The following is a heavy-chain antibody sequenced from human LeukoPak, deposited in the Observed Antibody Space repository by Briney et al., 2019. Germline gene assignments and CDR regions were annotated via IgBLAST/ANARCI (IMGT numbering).Heavy chain of an antibody. CDR2: IYYSGSI. J-gene: IGHJ6*02. CDR1: GGSISSGGYY. D-gene: IGHD2-21*01. CDR3: ARSVIYGMDV. V-gene: IGHV4-31*03. Sequence: SQTLSLTCTVSGGSISSGGYYWSWIRQHPGKGLEWIGYIYYSGSIYYNPSLKSRVTISVDTSKNQFSLKLSSVTAADTAVYYCARSVIYGMDVWGQGTTVTVSS.